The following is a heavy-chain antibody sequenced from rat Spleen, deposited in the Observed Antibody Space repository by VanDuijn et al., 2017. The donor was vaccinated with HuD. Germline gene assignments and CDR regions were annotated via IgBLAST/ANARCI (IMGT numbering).Heavy chain of an antibody. CDR2: INSAGST. D-gene: IGHD3-4*01. CDR3: ARKNNPYYYVMDA. Sequence: EVQLQESGPGLVKPSQSLSLTCSVTGYSITSTYRWNWIRKFPGNKLEWMGYINSAGSTNYNPSLKSRISITRDTSKNQFFLQVNSVTTESTATYYCARKNNPYYYVMDAWGQGASVTVSS. V-gene: IGHV3-3*01. J-gene: IGHJ4*01. CDR1: GYSITSTYR.